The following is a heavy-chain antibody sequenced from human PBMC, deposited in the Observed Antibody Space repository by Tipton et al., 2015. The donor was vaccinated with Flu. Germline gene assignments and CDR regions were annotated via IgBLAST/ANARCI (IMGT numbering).Heavy chain of an antibody. D-gene: IGHD6-6*01. CDR1: GYTLGSYY. V-gene: IGHV1-46*01. CDR3: ARGGISVAAPSYWYFDV. Sequence: QSGAEVKKPGASVRISCTASGYTLGSYYMHWVRQAPGQGLECMGVINPNGGNTTYAQRFQGRVTMTRDTSTNRVYMELSSLRSEDTAVYYCARGGISVAAPSYWYFDVWGRGTLATVSS. J-gene: IGHJ2*01. CDR2: INPNGGNT.